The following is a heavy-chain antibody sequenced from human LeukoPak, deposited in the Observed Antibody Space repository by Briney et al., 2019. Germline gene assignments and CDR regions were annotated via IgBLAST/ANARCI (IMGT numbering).Heavy chain of an antibody. CDR3: ARGGADSSSSFDY. J-gene: IGHJ4*02. V-gene: IGHV3-30-3*01. D-gene: IGHD6-13*01. CDR1: GFTFSSYA. CDR2: ISYDGSSK. Sequence: PGGSLRLSCAASGFTFSSYAMHWVRQAPGKGLEWVAVISYDGSSKYYADSVKGRFTISRDNSKNTLYLQMNSLRAEDTAVYYCARGGADSSSSFDYWGQGTLVTVSS.